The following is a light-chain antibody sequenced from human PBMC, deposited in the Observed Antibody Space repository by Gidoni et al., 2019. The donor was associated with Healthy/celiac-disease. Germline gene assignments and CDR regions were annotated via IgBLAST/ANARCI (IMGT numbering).Light chain of an antibody. CDR2: EGS. CDR1: SSDVGSYNL. CDR3: CSYAGSSTWV. J-gene: IGLJ3*02. Sequence: QSALTQPASVSGPPGQPITISCTGTSSDVGSYNLVSWYQQNPGKAPKLMIYEGSKRPSGVSNRFSGSKSGNTASLTISGLQAEDEADYYCCSYAGSSTWVFGGGTKLTVL. V-gene: IGLV2-23*01.